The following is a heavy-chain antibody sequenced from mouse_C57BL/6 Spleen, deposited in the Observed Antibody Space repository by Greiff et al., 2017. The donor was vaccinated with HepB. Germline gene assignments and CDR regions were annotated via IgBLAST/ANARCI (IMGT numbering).Heavy chain of an antibody. CDR2: INPSNGGT. V-gene: IGHV1-53*01. D-gene: IGHD2-1*01. CDR1: GYTFTSYW. Sequence: VQLQQPGTELVKPGASVKLSCKASGYTFTSYWMHWVKQRPGQGLEWIGNINPSNGGTNYNEKFKSKATLTVDKSSSTAYMQLSSLTSEDSAVYYCAREDYGNYDAMDYWGQGTSVTVSS. CDR3: AREDYGNYDAMDY. J-gene: IGHJ4*01.